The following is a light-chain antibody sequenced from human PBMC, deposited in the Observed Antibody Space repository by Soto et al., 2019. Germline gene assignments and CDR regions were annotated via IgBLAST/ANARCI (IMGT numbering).Light chain of an antibody. Sequence: QSALTQPASLSGSPGQSITISCTGTSSDVGGYNYVSWYQQHPGKAPKLIIYEVINRPSGISHRFSGSKSGNTASLTISGLQAEDEADYYRSSYTGSVTLLFGGGTQLTVL. CDR2: EVI. V-gene: IGLV2-14*01. CDR1: SSDVGGYNY. CDR3: SSYTGSVTLL. J-gene: IGLJ2*01.